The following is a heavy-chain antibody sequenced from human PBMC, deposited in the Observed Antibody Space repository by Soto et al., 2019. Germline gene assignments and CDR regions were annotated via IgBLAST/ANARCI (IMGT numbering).Heavy chain of an antibody. Sequence: SVKVSCKASGYTFTGYYMHWVRQAPGQGLEWMGWINPNSGGTNYAQKFQGRVTMTRDTSISTAYMELTSLRPDDTAVYYCARVNTIFGVAPNWFDPWGQGTLVTVSS. CDR1: GYTFTGYY. D-gene: IGHD3-3*01. CDR3: ARVNTIFGVAPNWFDP. J-gene: IGHJ5*02. V-gene: IGHV1-2*02. CDR2: INPNSGGT.